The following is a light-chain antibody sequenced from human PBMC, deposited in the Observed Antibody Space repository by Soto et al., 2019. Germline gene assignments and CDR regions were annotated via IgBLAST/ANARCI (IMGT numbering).Light chain of an antibody. V-gene: IGLV2-8*01. CDR3: SSYSGTNYHYV. J-gene: IGLJ1*01. CDR1: SSDVGGYNY. Sequence: QPALTHAPSASGAFGQGVPISCTGTSSDVGGYNYVSWYQQHPGKAPKLMIYEVSERPSGVPDRFSGSKSGNTASLTVSGLQADDEADYYCSSYSGTNYHYVFGTGTKVTVL. CDR2: EVS.